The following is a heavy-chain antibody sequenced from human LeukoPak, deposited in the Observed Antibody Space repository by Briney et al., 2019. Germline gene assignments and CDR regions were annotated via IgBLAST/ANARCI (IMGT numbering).Heavy chain of an antibody. CDR1: GGSFSGYY. J-gene: IGHJ3*02. Sequence: SETLSLTCAVYGGSFSGYYWSWIRQPPGKGLEWVGEISHSGSTNYNPSLKSRVTISVDTSKNQFSLKLSSVTAADTAVYYCARYRRVVVTRDAFDIWGQGTMVTVSS. CDR3: ARYRRVVVTRDAFDI. V-gene: IGHV4-34*01. CDR2: ISHSGST. D-gene: IGHD3-22*01.